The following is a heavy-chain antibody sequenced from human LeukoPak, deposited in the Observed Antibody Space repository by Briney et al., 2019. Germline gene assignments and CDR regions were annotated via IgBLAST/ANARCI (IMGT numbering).Heavy chain of an antibody. D-gene: IGHD3-9*01. CDR2: ISWNSGSI. V-gene: IGHV3-9*01. J-gene: IGHJ4*02. CDR3: ARDSLFWYY. CDR1: GFTFDDCA. Sequence: GRSLRLSCAASGFTFDDCAMHWVRQAPGKGLEWVSGISWNSGSIGYADSAKGRFTISRDNAKNSLYLQMNSLRAEDTAVYYCARDSLFWYYWGQGTLVTVSS.